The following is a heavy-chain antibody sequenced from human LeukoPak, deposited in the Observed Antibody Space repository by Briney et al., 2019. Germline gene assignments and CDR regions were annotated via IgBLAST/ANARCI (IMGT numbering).Heavy chain of an antibody. CDR2: IIPIFGTA. Sequence: SSVTVSCKASGGTFSSYAISWVRQAPAHGLEWMGGIIPIFGTANYAQKFQGRVTITADESTSTAYMELSSLRSEDTAVYYCARGLWELHDHYYYYYMDVWGKGTTVTVSS. CDR1: GGTFSSYA. J-gene: IGHJ6*03. CDR3: ARGLWELHDHYYYYYMDV. V-gene: IGHV1-69*01. D-gene: IGHD1-26*01.